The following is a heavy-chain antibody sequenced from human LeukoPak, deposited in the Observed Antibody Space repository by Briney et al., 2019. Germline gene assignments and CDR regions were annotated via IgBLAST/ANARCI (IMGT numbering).Heavy chain of an antibody. CDR2: ISGSGGST. V-gene: IGHV3-23*01. Sequence: GSLRLSCAASGFTFSSYAMSWVRQAPGKGLEWVSAISGSGGSTYYADSVKGRFTISRGNSKNTLYLQMNSLRAEDTAVYYCAKPEASSGWSEGDYWGQGTLVTVSS. CDR3: AKPEASSGWSEGDY. D-gene: IGHD6-19*01. J-gene: IGHJ4*02. CDR1: GFTFSSYA.